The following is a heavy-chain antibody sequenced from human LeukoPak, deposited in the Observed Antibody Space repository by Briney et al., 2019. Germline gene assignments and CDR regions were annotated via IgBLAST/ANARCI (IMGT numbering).Heavy chain of an antibody. V-gene: IGHV4-38-2*02. D-gene: IGHD3-10*01. J-gene: IGHJ6*03. CDR1: GYSISSGYY. CDR2: IYHSGST. CDR3: ARDGGWAWFGELLYSNYYYMDV. Sequence: SETLSLTCTVSGYSISSGYYWGWIRQPPGKGLEWIGSIYHSGSTYYNPSLKSRVTISVDTSKNQFSLKLSSVTAADTAVYYCARDGGWAWFGELLYSNYYYMDVWGKGTTVTVSS.